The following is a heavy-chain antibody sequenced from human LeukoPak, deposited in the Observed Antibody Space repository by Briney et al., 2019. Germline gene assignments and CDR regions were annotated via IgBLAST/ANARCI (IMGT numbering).Heavy chain of an antibody. D-gene: IGHD5-18*01. V-gene: IGHV4-59*08. CDR1: GGSISSYY. CDR2: IYYSGST. J-gene: IGHJ6*02. Sequence: SETLSLTCTVSGGSISSYYWSWIRQPPGKGLEWIGYIYYSGSTNYNPSLKIRVTISVDTSKNQFSLKLSSVTAADTAVYYCARGSSYGSPYYYYYYGMDVWGQGTTVTVSS. CDR3: ARGSSYGSPYYYYYYGMDV.